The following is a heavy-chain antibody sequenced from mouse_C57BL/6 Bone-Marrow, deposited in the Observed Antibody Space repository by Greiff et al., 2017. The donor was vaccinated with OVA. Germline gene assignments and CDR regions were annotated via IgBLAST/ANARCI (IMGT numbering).Heavy chain of an antibody. CDR3: ASGYYGSSYFWYFDV. V-gene: IGHV1-82*01. Sequence: VQLKQSGPELVKPGASVKISCKASGYAFSSSWMNWVKQRPGKGLEWIGRIYPGDGATNYNGKFKGKATLTADKSSSTAYMQHSSLTSEDSAVYSCASGYYGSSYFWYFDVWGTGTTVTVSS. CDR1: GYAFSSSW. J-gene: IGHJ1*03. CDR2: IYPGDGAT. D-gene: IGHD1-1*01.